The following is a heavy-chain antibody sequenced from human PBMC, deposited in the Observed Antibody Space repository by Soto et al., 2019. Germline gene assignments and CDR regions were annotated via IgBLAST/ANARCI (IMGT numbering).Heavy chain of an antibody. D-gene: IGHD6-25*01. Sequence: QEQVVQSGPAMKEPGSSVKVSCRASGIMSSGYGFSWVRQAPGQGLEWVGRINPILDSTHYAQNLQGRVSITVEKSTDTAYLEVTSLRLEDTAIYFCATMKRARLDSWGRGTVVTVSS. CDR2: INPILDST. CDR1: GIMSSGYG. V-gene: IGHV1-69*09. J-gene: IGHJ4*02. CDR3: ATMKRARLDS.